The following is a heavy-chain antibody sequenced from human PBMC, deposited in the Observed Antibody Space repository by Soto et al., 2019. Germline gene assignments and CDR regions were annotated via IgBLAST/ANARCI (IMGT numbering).Heavy chain of an antibody. CDR3: AKYRGDREFGYAY. CDR2: ISGSGGST. J-gene: IGHJ4*02. V-gene: IGHV3-23*01. CDR1: GFTFSSYA. Sequence: EVQLLESGGGLVQPGGSLRLSCAASGFTFSSYAMSWVRQAPGKGLEWVSAISGSGGSTYYADSVKGRFTISRDKSKNTRYVPMNSLKAEDTAVYYCAKYRGDREFGYAYWGQGTLVTVSS. D-gene: IGHD3-10*01.